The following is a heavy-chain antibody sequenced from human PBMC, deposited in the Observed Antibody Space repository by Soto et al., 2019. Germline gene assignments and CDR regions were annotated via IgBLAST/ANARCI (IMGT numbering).Heavy chain of an antibody. CDR1: GGSFSGYY. Sequence: NPSETLSLTCAVYGGSFSGYYWSWIRQPPGKGLEWIGEINHSGSTNYNPSLKSRVTISVDTSKNQFSLKLSSVTAADTAVYYCARVRSSGYWRFDGMDVWGQGTTVTVSS. V-gene: IGHV4-34*01. J-gene: IGHJ6*02. CDR3: ARVRSSGYWRFDGMDV. D-gene: IGHD3-22*01. CDR2: INHSGST.